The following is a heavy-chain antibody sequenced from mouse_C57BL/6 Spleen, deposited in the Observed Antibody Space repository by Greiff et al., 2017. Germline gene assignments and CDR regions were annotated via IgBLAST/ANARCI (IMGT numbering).Heavy chain of an antibody. Sequence: EVQLQQSGPVLVKPGASVKMSCKASGYTFTDYYMNWVKQSHGKSLEWIGVINPYNGGTSYNQKFKGKATLTVDKSSSTAYMELNSLTSEDSAVYYCASYDGYYRYFDVWGTGTTVTVSS. CDR3: ASYDGYYRYFDV. V-gene: IGHV1-19*01. D-gene: IGHD2-3*01. CDR1: GYTFTDYY. J-gene: IGHJ1*03. CDR2: INPYNGGT.